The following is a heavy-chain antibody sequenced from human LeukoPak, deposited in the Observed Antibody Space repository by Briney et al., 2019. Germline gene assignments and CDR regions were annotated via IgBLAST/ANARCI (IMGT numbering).Heavy chain of an antibody. J-gene: IGHJ4*02. V-gene: IGHV3-33*08. Sequence: PGGSLRLSCAASGFTFSIHGMHWVRQAPGKGLEWVAVVWYDGIKKHYADSVKGRFTISRDNSKNTLYLQMNSLRAEDTAVYYCARAVKAVADYWGQGTLVTVSS. CDR2: VWYDGIKK. CDR3: ARAVKAVADY. CDR1: GFTFSIHG. D-gene: IGHD6-19*01.